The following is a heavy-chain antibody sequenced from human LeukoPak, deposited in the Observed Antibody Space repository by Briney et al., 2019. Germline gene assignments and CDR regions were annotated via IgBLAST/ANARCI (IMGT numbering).Heavy chain of an antibody. D-gene: IGHD2-15*01. V-gene: IGHV3-21*01. CDR1: GFTFSSYA. CDR3: ATDSVVATTKAVDY. J-gene: IGHJ4*02. CDR2: IDSSSSYR. Sequence: PGGSLRLSCAASGFTFSSYAMNWVRQAPGKGLEWVSSIDSSSSYRFYADSVKGRFTISRDNARNSLYLQMNSLRAEDTAVYYCATDSVVATTKAVDYWGQGTLVTVSS.